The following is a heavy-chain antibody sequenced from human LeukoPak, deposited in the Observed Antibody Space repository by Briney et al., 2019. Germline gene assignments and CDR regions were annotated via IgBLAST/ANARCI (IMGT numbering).Heavy chain of an antibody. J-gene: IGHJ4*02. CDR2: ISSSAETI. D-gene: IGHD3-3*01. CDR1: GFTFSSYE. V-gene: IGHV3-48*03. CDR3: ARVPERDYDSWSGYYVWDF. Sequence: GGSLKLSCAASGFTFSSYEMNWVRQAPGKGLEWVSYISSSAETIYYADSVKGRFTISRDNAKNSLYLQMNSLRVDDTAVYYCARVPERDYDSWSGYYVWDFWGQGTLVTVSP.